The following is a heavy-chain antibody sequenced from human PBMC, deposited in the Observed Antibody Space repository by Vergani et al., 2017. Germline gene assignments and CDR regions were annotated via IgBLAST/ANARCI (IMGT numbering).Heavy chain of an antibody. CDR1: GLTFSTCG. J-gene: IGHJ6*02. CDR2: IRFDGSNK. V-gene: IGHV3-30*02. CDR3: ANSYCSSLSCYAFYGMEV. D-gene: IGHD2-2*01. Sequence: QVQLVESGGGVVQPGGSLRLSCAASGLTFSTCGMHWVRQAPGKGLEWVAFIRFDGSNKYYGDSVNGRFIISRDNSKNTVDLRMNSLRTDDTAVYYCANSYCSSLSCYAFYGMEVWGQGTTVTVSS.